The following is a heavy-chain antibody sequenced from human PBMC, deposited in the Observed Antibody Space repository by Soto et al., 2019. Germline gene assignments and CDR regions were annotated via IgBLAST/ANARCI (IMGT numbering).Heavy chain of an antibody. CDR2: ISAYNGNT. CDR3: ARVSDYGDPDYYYGMDV. D-gene: IGHD4-17*01. V-gene: IGHV1-18*01. CDR1: GYTFTSYG. Sequence: ASVKVSCKACGYTFTSYGISWVRQAPGQGLEWMGWISAYNGNTNYAQKLQGRVTMTTDTSTSTAYMELRSLRSDDTAVYYCARVSDYGDPDYYYGMDVWGQGTTVTVSS. J-gene: IGHJ6*02.